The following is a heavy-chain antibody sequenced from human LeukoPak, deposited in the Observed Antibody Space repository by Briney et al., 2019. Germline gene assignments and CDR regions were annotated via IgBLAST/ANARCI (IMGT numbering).Heavy chain of an antibody. CDR3: AKVVGIVVVEDYFDY. Sequence: GGSLRLSCAASGFTFSSYAMSWVRQAPGKGLEWVSAISGSGGSTYYADSVKGRFTISRDNSKNTLYLQMNSLRAEDTAVYYCAKVVGIVVVEDYFDYWGQGTLVTVSS. D-gene: IGHD2-2*01. V-gene: IGHV3-23*01. CDR1: GFTFSSYA. CDR2: ISGSGGST. J-gene: IGHJ4*02.